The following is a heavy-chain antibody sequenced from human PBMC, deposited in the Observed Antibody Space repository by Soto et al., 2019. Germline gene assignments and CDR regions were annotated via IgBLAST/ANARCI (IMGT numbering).Heavy chain of an antibody. V-gene: IGHV4-39*01. J-gene: IGHJ6*01. CDR2: IYYSGST. CDR1: VGSISSSSYY. D-gene: IGHD6-13*01. Sequence: SETLSLTCTFSVGSISSSSYYCGWIRQPPWKGLEWVGSIYYSGSTYYNPSLKSRVTISVDTSKNQFSLKLSSVTAADTAVYYCARQGYSGSWFYYYYYGMEVWGQGTTVNVSS. CDR3: ARQGYSGSWFYYYYYGMEV.